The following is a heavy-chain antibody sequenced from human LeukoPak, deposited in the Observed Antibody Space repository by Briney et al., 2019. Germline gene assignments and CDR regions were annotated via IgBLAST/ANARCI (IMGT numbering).Heavy chain of an antibody. CDR2: ISHDGSNK. Sequence: GSLRLSCAASGFTFSSYVMHWVRQAPGKGLEWVAVISHDGSNKYYADSVKGRFTISRDNSKNTLYLQMNSLRAEDTAVYYCARDFYYDSSGYYGLADYWGQGTLVTVSS. J-gene: IGHJ4*02. V-gene: IGHV3-30*03. CDR3: ARDFYYDSSGYYGLADY. CDR1: GFTFSSYV. D-gene: IGHD3-22*01.